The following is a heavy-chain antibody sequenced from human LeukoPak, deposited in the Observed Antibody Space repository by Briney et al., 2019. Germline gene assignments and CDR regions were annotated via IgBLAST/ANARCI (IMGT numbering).Heavy chain of an antibody. CDR3: ARDHYYDSSGYYFDF. J-gene: IGHJ4*02. V-gene: IGHV3-30-3*01. CDR2: ISYDGSNK. CDR1: GFTFSSYA. Sequence: GGSLRLSCAASGFTFSSYAMSWVRQAPGKGLEWVAVISYDGSNKYYADSVKGRFTISRDNSKNTLYLQMNSLRAEDTAVYYCARDHYYDSSGYYFDFWGQGTLVTVSS. D-gene: IGHD3-22*01.